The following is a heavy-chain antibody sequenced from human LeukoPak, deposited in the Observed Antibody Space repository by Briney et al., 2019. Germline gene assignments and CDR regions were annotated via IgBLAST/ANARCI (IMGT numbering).Heavy chain of an antibody. J-gene: IGHJ6*02. D-gene: IGHD3-9*01. CDR1: GVSISSSSDY. CDR3: ARDDILTGYYSPYYYYYGMDV. Sequence: SETLSLTCTVSGVSISSSSDYWGWIRRPPGKGLEWIGEINHSGSTNYNPSLKSRVTISVDTSKNQFSLKLSSVTAADTAVYYCARDDILTGYYSPYYYYYGMDVWGQGTTVTVSS. CDR2: INHSGST. V-gene: IGHV4-39*07.